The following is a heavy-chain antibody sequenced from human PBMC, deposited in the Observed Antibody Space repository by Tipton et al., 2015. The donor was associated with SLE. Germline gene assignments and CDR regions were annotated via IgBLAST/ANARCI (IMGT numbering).Heavy chain of an antibody. CDR3: ARVGWELLGGYFDY. J-gene: IGHJ4*02. CDR1: GGSFSGYY. D-gene: IGHD1-26*01. Sequence: TLSLTCAVYGGSFSGYYWSWIRQPPGKGLEWIGEINHSGSTNYNPSLKSRVTISVDTSKNQFSLKLSSVTAADTAVYYCARVGWELLGGYFDYWGQGTLVTVSS. V-gene: IGHV4-34*01. CDR2: INHSGST.